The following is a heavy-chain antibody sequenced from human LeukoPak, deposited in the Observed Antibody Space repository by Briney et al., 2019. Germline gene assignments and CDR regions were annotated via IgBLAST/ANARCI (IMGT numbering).Heavy chain of an antibody. V-gene: IGHV3-23*01. D-gene: IGHD6-6*01. CDR3: AKDLTEYSSSLGLDH. CDR2: ISGSGGST. J-gene: IGHJ4*02. Sequence: GGSLRLSCAASGFTFSSYAMSWVRQAPGKGLEWVSAISGSGGSTYYADSVKGRFTISRDNSKNTLYLQMNSLRAEDTAVYYCAKDLTEYSSSLGLDHWGQGTLVTVSS. CDR1: GFTFSSYA.